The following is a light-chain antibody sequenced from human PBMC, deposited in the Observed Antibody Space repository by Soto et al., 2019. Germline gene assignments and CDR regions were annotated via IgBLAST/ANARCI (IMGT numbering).Light chain of an antibody. CDR1: SGSVSSSYY. V-gene: IGLV8-61*01. J-gene: IGLJ2*01. CDR3: GLYMGSGISV. CDR2: RTD. Sequence: QTVVTQEPSFSVSPGGTVTLTCGLTSGSVSSSYYPSWYQQTPGQAPRTLISRTDSRSSGVPDRFSGSILGNKAALTSTGAQADDESDYYCGLYMGSGISVFGGGTKLTVL.